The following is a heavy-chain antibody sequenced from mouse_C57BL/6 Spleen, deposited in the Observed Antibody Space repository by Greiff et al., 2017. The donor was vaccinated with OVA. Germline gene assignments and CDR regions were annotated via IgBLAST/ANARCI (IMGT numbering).Heavy chain of an antibody. Sequence: QVHVKQSGTELVKPGASVKLSCKASGYTFTSYWMHWVKQRPGQGLEWIGNINPSNGGTNYNEKFKSKATLTVDKSSSTAYMQLSSLTSEDSAVYYCARSGAYYFDYWGQGTTLTVSS. CDR1: GYTFTSYW. CDR3: ARSGAYYFDY. D-gene: IGHD1-3*01. CDR2: INPSNGGT. J-gene: IGHJ2*01. V-gene: IGHV1-53*01.